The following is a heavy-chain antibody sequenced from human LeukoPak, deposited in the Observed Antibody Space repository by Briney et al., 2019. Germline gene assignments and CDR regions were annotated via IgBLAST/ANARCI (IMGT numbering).Heavy chain of an antibody. D-gene: IGHD2-2*01. CDR1: GYTFTGYY. Sequence: ASVKVSCKASGYTFTGYYMHWVRQAPGQGLEWMAWINPSSGGTYYAQNFHDRITMTRDTSISTAYMELSRLRSDDTAIYYCARANALYCSSTSCLFDYWGQGTLVTVSS. V-gene: IGHV1-2*02. J-gene: IGHJ4*02. CDR3: ARANALYCSSTSCLFDY. CDR2: INPSSGGT.